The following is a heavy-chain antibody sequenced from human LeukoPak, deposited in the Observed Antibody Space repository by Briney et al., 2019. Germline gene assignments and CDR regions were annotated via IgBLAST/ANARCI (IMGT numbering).Heavy chain of an antibody. CDR1: GFTFSDYY. D-gene: IGHD3-10*01. Sequence: PGGSLRLSCAASGFTFSDYYVTWIRQAPGKGLEWVSYPDGTNRYTTYADSVKGRFTIAKDNAKDSLYLQMNSLRAEDTAVYYCAAFYYSAFFDYWGLGTLVTVSS. CDR3: AAFYYSAFFDY. CDR2: PDGTNRYT. V-gene: IGHV3-11*03. J-gene: IGHJ4*02.